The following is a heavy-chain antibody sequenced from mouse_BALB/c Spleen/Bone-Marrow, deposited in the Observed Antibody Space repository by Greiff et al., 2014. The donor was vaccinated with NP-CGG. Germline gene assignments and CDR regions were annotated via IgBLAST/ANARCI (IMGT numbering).Heavy chain of an antibody. CDR3: ARSNYVGYYAMDY. Sequence: DVHLVESGGGLVQPGGSRKLSCAASGFTFSSFGIHWVRQAPEKGLEWVAYISSDSSTIYYADTVKGRFTISRDNPKNTLFLQMTSLRSEDTAVYYCARSNYVGYYAMDYWGQGTSVTVSS. D-gene: IGHD1-1*01. CDR1: GFTFSSFG. J-gene: IGHJ4*01. V-gene: IGHV5-17*02. CDR2: ISSDSSTI.